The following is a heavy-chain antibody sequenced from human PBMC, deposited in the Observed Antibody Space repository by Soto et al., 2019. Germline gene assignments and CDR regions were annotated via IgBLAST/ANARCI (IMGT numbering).Heavy chain of an antibody. CDR1: GFTFGDYA. V-gene: IGHV3-49*04. D-gene: IGHD6-13*01. Sequence: PGGSLRLSCTASGFTFGDYAMSWVRQAPGKGLEWVGFIRSKAYGGTTEYAASVKGRFTISRDDSKSIAYLQMNSLKTEDTAVYYCTRAGRSSWYVWLENYYYYYGMDVWGQGTTVTVSS. CDR3: TRAGRSSWYVWLENYYYYYGMDV. J-gene: IGHJ6*02. CDR2: IRSKAYGGTT.